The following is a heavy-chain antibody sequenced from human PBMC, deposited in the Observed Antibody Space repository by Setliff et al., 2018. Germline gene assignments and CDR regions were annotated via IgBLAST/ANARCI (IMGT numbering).Heavy chain of an antibody. CDR1: GGTFSSYA. V-gene: IGHV1-69*10. CDR3: ARAYSSSWYVWSWTFDY. D-gene: IGHD6-13*01. CDR2: IIPILGIA. J-gene: IGHJ4*02. Sequence: SVKVSCKASGGTFSSYAISWVRQAPGQGLEWMGGIIPILGIANYAQKFQGRVTITVDKSTSTAYMELSSLRSEDTAVYYCARAYSSSWYVWSWTFDYWGQGTLVTVSS.